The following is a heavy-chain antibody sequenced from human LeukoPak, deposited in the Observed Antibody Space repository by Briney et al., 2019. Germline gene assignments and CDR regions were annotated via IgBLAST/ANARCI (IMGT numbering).Heavy chain of an antibody. CDR1: GGSISSYY. J-gene: IGHJ6*02. CDR2: IYYSGST. Sequence: SETLCLTCTVSGGSISSYYWSWIRQPPGEGLEWIGYIYYSGSTNYNPSLKSRVTISVDTSKNQFSLKLSSVTAADTAVYYCATDSGGTIYYYGMDVWGQGTTVTVSS. CDR3: ATDSGGTIYYYGMDV. D-gene: IGHD6-19*01. V-gene: IGHV4-59*01.